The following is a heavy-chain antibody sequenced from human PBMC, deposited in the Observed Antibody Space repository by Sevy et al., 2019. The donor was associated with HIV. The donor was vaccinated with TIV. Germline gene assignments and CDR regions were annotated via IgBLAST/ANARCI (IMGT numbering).Heavy chain of an antibody. J-gene: IGHJ4*02. CDR1: GFTFSTYA. D-gene: IGHD3-16*01. CDR3: ARHRGGVVDY. CDR2: VSSDGSGT. V-gene: IGHV3-74*01. Sequence: GGSLRLSCAASGFTFSTYAMTWVRQAPGKGLEWVSSVSSDGSGTNYADSVKGRFTISRDNAKNTLYLQMNSLRAEDTAVYYCARHRGGVVDYWGQGTLVTVSS.